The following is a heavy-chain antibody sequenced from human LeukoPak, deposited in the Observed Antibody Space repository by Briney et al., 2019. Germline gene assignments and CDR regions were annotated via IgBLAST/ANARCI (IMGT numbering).Heavy chain of an antibody. V-gene: IGHV3-33*01. J-gene: IGHJ4*02. CDR2: IWYDGSNK. CDR1: GFTFSRHG. Sequence: GGSLRLSCAASGFTFSRHGMHWVRQAPGKGLGWVALIWYDGSNKYYADSVKGRFTISRDNSKNTLYLQMNSLRVEDTAVYYCARDQYYYDSSGYFYDFWGQGTLVTVSS. D-gene: IGHD3-22*01. CDR3: ARDQYYYDSSGYFYDF.